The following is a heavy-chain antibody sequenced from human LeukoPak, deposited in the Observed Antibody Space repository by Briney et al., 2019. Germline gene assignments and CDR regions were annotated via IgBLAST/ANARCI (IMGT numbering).Heavy chain of an antibody. V-gene: IGHV3-21*01. CDR1: GFTFSSYS. J-gene: IGHJ6*02. CDR3: ARDYCSSTGCYSYYYYGMDV. D-gene: IGHD2-2*02. CDR2: ISSSSSYI. Sequence: GGSLRLSCAASGFTFSSYSMNWARQAPGKGLEWVSSISSSSSYIYYADSVKGRFTISRDNAKNSLYLQMNSLRAEDTAVYYCARDYCSSTGCYSYYYYGMDVWGQGTTVTVSS.